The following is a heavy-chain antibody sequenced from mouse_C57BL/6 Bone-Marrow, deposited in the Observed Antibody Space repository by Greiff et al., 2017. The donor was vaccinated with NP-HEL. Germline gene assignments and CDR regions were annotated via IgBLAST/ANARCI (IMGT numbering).Heavy chain of an antibody. D-gene: IGHD1-1*01. J-gene: IGHJ2*01. Sequence: VQLQESGPELVKPGASVKISCKASGYAFSSSWMNWVKQRPGKGLEWIGRIYPGDGDTNYNGKFKGKATLTADKSSSTAYMQLSSLTSEDSAVYFGARPLGYYGSSWDYFDYWGQGTTLTVSS. CDR3: ARPLGYYGSSWDYFDY. CDR2: IYPGDGDT. V-gene: IGHV1-82*01. CDR1: GYAFSSSW.